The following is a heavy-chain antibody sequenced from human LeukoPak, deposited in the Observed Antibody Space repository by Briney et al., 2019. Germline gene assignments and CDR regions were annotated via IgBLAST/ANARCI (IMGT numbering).Heavy chain of an antibody. J-gene: IGHJ4*02. CDR1: GNYW. D-gene: IGHD2/OR15-2a*01. CDR2: INSVGSWT. V-gene: IGHV3-74*01. CDR3: VSFYEAY. Sequence: GGSLRLSCAASGNYWMHWVRQAPGKGLVWVSHINSVGSWTSYADSVKGRFTISKDNAKNTVYLQMNNLRAEDTAVYYCVSFYEAYWGRGTLVTVSS.